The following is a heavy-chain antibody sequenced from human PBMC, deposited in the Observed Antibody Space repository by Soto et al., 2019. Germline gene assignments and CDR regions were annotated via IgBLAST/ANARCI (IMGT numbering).Heavy chain of an antibody. CDR2: ISGSAATT. CDR3: ARDRSYYDSSGSYSPPY. D-gene: IGHD3-22*01. Sequence: EVQLLGSGGGLVQPGGSLRLSCAASGFTFSSYAMNWVRQAPGKGLEWVSAISGSAATTHFADSVKGRFTISRDNSKNTLYLQMNSLRAEDTAVYYCARDRSYYDSSGSYSPPYWGQGTLVTVSS. J-gene: IGHJ4*02. V-gene: IGHV3-23*01. CDR1: GFTFSSYA.